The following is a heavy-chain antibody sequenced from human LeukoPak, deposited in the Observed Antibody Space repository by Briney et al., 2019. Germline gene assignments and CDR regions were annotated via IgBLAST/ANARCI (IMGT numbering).Heavy chain of an antibody. Sequence: SETLSLTCTVSGGSISSSSYYWGWIRQPPGKGLEWIGSIYYSGSTYYNPSLKSRVTISVDTSKNQFSLKLSSVTAADTAVYYCARERIVAAGPIWYWGQGTLVTVSS. D-gene: IGHD6-13*01. CDR3: ARERIVAAGPIWY. V-gene: IGHV4-39*07. J-gene: IGHJ4*02. CDR2: IYYSGST. CDR1: GGSISSSSYY.